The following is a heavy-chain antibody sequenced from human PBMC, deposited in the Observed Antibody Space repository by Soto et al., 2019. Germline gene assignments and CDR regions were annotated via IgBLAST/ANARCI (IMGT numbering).Heavy chain of an antibody. CDR3: ASSHDYGDPVVDY. V-gene: IGHV4-34*01. J-gene: IGHJ4*02. CDR2: INHSGST. Sequence: PSETLSLTCAVYGGSFSGYYWSWIRQPPGKGLEWIGEINHSGSTNYNPSLKSRVTISVDTSKNQFSLKLSSVTAADTAVYYCASSHDYGDPVVDYWGQGTLVTVSS. D-gene: IGHD4-17*01. CDR1: GGSFSGYY.